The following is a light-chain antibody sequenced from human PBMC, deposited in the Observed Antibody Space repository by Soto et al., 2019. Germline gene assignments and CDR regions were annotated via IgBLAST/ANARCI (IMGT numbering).Light chain of an antibody. V-gene: IGKV3-15*01. CDR1: QSVSSD. CDR2: DAS. CDR3: QQYNDWPPYT. J-gene: IGKJ2*01. Sequence: EIVMTQSPATLSVSPVDRATLSCRASQSVSSDLAWYQQKPGQAPRLLIYDASTRATGIAARFSGSESGTDLTINISSLQSEDVAVYYCQQYNDWPPYTFGQGTKLEIK.